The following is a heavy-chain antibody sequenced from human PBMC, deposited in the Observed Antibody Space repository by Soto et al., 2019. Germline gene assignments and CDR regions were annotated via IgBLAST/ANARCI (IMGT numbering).Heavy chain of an antibody. Sequence: EVQLLESGGGLVQPGGSLRLSCAASGFSFSSYAISWVRQAPGKGLEWASSIGGRGGSTYYADSVKGRFTISRDNSKNTVYLQMNSLRVDDTAVYYCAKQGDYDFWSSSNNWLDPWGQGTLVTVSS. V-gene: IGHV3-23*01. CDR1: GFSFSSYA. J-gene: IGHJ5*02. D-gene: IGHD3-3*01. CDR2: IGGRGGST. CDR3: AKQGDYDFWSSSNNWLDP.